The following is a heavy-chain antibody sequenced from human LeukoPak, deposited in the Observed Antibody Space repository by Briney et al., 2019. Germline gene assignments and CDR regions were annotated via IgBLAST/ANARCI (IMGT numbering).Heavy chain of an antibody. J-gene: IGHJ5*02. Sequence: ASVKVSCKSSGYTFTSYYMHWVRQAPGQGLEWMGLINPTGGSTGYAQKFQGRVTMTRDMSTSTDYMELSSLRSEDTAIYYCARDNSVGDNAWWFDPWGQGTLVTVSS. D-gene: IGHD1-26*01. V-gene: IGHV1-46*01. CDR3: ARDNSVGDNAWWFDP. CDR1: GYTFTSYY. CDR2: INPTGGST.